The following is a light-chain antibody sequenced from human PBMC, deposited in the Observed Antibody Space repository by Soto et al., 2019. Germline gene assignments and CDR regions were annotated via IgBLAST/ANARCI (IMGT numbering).Light chain of an antibody. Sequence: EIVLTQSPGTLSLSPGERASLSCRASQSVSSNYLAWYQQKSGQAPSLLIYDVSRRDTGIPERFSGSGSGTEFTPIISRLEPEDFAVYYCQQYGSSTRTFGQGTKVDIK. V-gene: IGKV3-20*01. CDR1: QSVSSNY. J-gene: IGKJ1*01. CDR3: QQYGSSTRT. CDR2: DVS.